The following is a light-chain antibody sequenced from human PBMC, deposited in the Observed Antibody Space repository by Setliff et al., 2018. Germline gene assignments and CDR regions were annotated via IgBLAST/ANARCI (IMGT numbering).Light chain of an antibody. CDR2: NVS. CDR3: NAYTSRSTYV. J-gene: IGLJ1*01. Sequence: QSALTQPASVSGSPGQSITISCSGTSSDVGSYDLVSWYQQHPGKAPKLIIYNVSGRPSGVSRRFSGSKSDNTASLTISGLQAEDEADYYCNAYTSRSTYVFGSGTKVTVL. V-gene: IGLV2-14*03. CDR1: SSDVGSYDL.